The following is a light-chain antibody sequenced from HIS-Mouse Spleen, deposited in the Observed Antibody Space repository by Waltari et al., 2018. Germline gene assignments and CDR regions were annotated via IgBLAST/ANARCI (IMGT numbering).Light chain of an antibody. CDR2: GAS. Sequence: EIVLTQSPGTLSLSPGERATLSCRASQRVSSSYLAWYQQKPGQAPRLLIYGASSRATGIPDRFSGSGSGTDFTLTISRLEPEDFAVYYCQQYGSSHATFGQGTKVEIK. CDR3: QQYGSSHAT. V-gene: IGKV3-20*01. J-gene: IGKJ1*01. CDR1: QRVSSSY.